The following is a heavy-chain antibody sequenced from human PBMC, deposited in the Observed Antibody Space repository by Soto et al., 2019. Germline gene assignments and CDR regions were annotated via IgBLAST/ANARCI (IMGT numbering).Heavy chain of an antibody. D-gene: IGHD5-12*01. CDR3: ARATVATFWWFDP. J-gene: IGHJ5*02. V-gene: IGHV3-21*01. Sequence: GGSLRLSCAASGFTFSSYSMNWVRQAPGKGLEWVSSISSSSSYIYYADSVKGRFTISRDNAKNSLYLQMNSLRAEDTAVYYCARATVATFWWFDPWGQGTLVTSPQ. CDR2: ISSSSSYI. CDR1: GFTFSSYS.